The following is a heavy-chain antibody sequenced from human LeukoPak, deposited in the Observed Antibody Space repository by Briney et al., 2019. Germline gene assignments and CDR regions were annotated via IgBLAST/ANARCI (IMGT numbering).Heavy chain of an antibody. J-gene: IGHJ5*02. CDR1: GFTVSSNY. Sequence: GGSLRLSCAASGFTVSSNYMSWVRQAPGKGLEWVSVIYSGGSTYYADSVKGRFTISRDNSKNTLYLQMNGLRAEDTAVYYCARISGYSYGYYHNWFDPWGQGTLVTVSS. CDR3: ARISGYSYGYYHNWFDP. D-gene: IGHD5-18*01. V-gene: IGHV3-53*01. CDR2: IYSGGST.